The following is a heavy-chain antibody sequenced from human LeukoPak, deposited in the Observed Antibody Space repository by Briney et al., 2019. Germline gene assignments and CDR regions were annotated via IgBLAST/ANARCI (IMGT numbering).Heavy chain of an antibody. J-gene: IGHJ3*02. V-gene: IGHV3-33*01. CDR3: ARAEVPGAITSGAFDI. CDR1: GFTFSTYG. CDR2: IWDDGTNK. Sequence: GGSLRLSCAASGFTFSTYGMHWVRQAPGKGLASVAVIWDDGTNKYYADSVKGRFTISRDNSRNTLYLQMNSLRAEDTAVYYCARAEVPGAITSGAFDIWGQGTMVTVSS. D-gene: IGHD3-10*01.